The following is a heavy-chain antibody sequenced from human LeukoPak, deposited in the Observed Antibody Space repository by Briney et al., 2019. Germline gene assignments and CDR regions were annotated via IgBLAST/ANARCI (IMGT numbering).Heavy chain of an antibody. CDR2: ISYDGSNK. CDR3: AKSRRDYSFWSGYY. J-gene: IGHJ4*02. Sequence: GGSLRLSCAASGFTFSSYAMHWVRQAPGKGLEWVAVISYDGSNKYYADSVEGRCTISRDNSKNTLYLQMNSLTTEDTAVYYCAKSRRDYSFWSGYYWGQGTLVTVSS. CDR1: GFTFSSYA. D-gene: IGHD3-3*01. V-gene: IGHV3-30-3*02.